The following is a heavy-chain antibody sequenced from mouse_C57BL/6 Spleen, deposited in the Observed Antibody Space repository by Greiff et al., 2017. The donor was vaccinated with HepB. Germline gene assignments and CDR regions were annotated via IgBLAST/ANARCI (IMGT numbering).Heavy chain of an antibody. V-gene: IGHV1-76*01. J-gene: IGHJ4*01. CDR2: IYPGSGNT. Sequence: QVQLQQSGAELVRPGASVKLSCKASGYTFTDYYINWVKQRPGQGLEWIARIYPGSGNTYYNEKFKGKATLTAEKSSSTAYMQLSSLTSEDSAVYFCARSIYYDYSYAMDYWGQGTSVTVSS. D-gene: IGHD2-4*01. CDR3: ARSIYYDYSYAMDY. CDR1: GYTFTDYY.